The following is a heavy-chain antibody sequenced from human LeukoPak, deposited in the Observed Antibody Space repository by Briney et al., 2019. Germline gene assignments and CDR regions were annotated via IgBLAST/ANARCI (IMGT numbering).Heavy chain of an antibody. V-gene: IGHV3-74*01. Sequence: GSLRLSCAASGFTFSSHWMHWVRQGPGKGLVWVSRINSDGSRTIYADSVKGRFTISRDSAKNTLYLQMNSLRAEDTAVYYCAREVGDYYDSSGSFGYWGQGTPVTVSS. CDR2: INSDGSRT. D-gene: IGHD3-22*01. CDR3: AREVGDYYDSSGSFGY. CDR1: GFTFSSHW. J-gene: IGHJ4*02.